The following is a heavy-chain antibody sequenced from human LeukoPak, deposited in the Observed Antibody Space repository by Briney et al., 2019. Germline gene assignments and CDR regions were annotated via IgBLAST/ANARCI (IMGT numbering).Heavy chain of an antibody. CDR2: INPNSGAT. Sequence: ASVKVSCKTSGYTFTDDFIHWVRQAPGQGLEWMGWINPNSGATNYERKFQDRVTMNTDTSITTGYMELTRLTSDDTAVYYCAREGWEPHFASWGQGSLVIVTS. CDR1: GYTFTDDF. J-gene: IGHJ4*02. D-gene: IGHD1-26*01. V-gene: IGHV1-2*02. CDR3: AREGWEPHFAS.